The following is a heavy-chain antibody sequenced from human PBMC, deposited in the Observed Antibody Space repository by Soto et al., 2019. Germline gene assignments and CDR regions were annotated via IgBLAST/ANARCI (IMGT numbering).Heavy chain of an antibody. Sequence: QVQLVESGGGLVKPGGSLRLSCAASGFTFSDYYMTWIRQAPGKGLEWLSYISGRSSYTRYADSVKGRFTISRDNANNSLYLQMNSLRAEDTAVYYCTTDGSSGYYWDYADFWGQGTLVTVSS. D-gene: IGHD3-22*01. CDR3: TTDGSSGYYWDYADF. CDR1: GFTFSDYY. CDR2: ISGRSSYT. J-gene: IGHJ4*02. V-gene: IGHV3-11*06.